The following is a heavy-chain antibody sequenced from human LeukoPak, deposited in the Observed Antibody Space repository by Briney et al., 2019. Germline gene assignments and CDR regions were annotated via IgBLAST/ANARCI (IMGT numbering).Heavy chain of an antibody. Sequence: GESLKIPFKGSGYSFANYWIGWVRQTPGKGLEWMGIIYPSDSQTRYSPSFQGQVTISVDKSISTAFLQWSSLQASDTAIYYCARRLRHYYGSSGYSTPYYFDYWGQGTLVTVSS. V-gene: IGHV5-51*01. CDR1: GYSFANYW. J-gene: IGHJ4*02. D-gene: IGHD3-22*01. CDR3: ARRLRHYYGSSGYSTPYYFDY. CDR2: IYPSDSQT.